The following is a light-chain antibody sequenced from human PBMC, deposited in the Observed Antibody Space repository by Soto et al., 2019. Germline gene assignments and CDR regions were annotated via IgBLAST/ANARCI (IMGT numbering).Light chain of an antibody. CDR3: QQANSFPFT. J-gene: IGKJ4*01. Sequence: DIQMTQSPSSVSASVGDRVTISCRASQGISGWLAWYQQKPGKAPNLLIYAASSLQSGVPPRFSGSGSGTDFTLTISRLQPEDFATYYCQQANSFPFTFGGGTKVEIK. V-gene: IGKV1-12*01. CDR2: AAS. CDR1: QGISGW.